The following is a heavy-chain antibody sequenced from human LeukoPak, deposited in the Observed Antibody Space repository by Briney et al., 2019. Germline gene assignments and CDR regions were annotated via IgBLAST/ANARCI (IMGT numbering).Heavy chain of an antibody. CDR2: ISSSSSYI. V-gene: IGHV3-21*01. J-gene: IGHJ4*02. CDR1: GFTYSSYS. D-gene: IGHD1-7*01. Sequence: PGGSLRLSCASSGFTYSSYSMNWARQAPGKGLEWVSSISSSSSYIYYADSVKGRFTISRDNAKNSLYLQMNSLRAEDTAVYYCARQTGTFYYFDYWGQGTLVTVSS. CDR3: ARQTGTFYYFDY.